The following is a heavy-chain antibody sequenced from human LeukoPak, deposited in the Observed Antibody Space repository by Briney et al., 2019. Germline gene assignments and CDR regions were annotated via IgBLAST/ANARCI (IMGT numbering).Heavy chain of an antibody. D-gene: IGHD5-12*01. Sequence: SETLSLTCTVSGGSINPYYWSWIRQPPGKGLEWIAYVRDNGESNYNPSLKSRLTISVDTPNNQISLRLSFVTAADTAVYYCARHSGYSGYDADVFDIWGQGTMVTVSS. J-gene: IGHJ3*02. CDR3: ARHSGYSGYDADVFDI. V-gene: IGHV4-59*08. CDR2: VRDNGES. CDR1: GGSINPYY.